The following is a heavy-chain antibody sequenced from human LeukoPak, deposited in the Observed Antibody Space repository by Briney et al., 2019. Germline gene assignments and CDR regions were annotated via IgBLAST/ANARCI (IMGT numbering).Heavy chain of an antibody. V-gene: IGHV3-23*01. J-gene: IGHJ4*02. Sequence: GGSLRLSCAASGFTLNNYAMTWVRQAPGKGLEWVSAISGSGIATYYADSVKGRFTISRDNSRNTLYLQMIGLRAEDTAVYYCARMWSYYYDSSGYKYYFDYWGQGTLVTVSS. D-gene: IGHD3-22*01. CDR2: ISGSGIAT. CDR1: GFTLNNYA. CDR3: ARMWSYYYDSSGYKYYFDY.